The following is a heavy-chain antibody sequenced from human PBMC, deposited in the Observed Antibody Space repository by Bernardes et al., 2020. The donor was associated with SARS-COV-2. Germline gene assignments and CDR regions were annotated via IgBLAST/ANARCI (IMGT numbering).Heavy chain of an antibody. J-gene: IGHJ6*02. CDR3: ARAWGYCSGGSCYADPLGMDV. D-gene: IGHD2-15*01. CDR2: IYSGGST. V-gene: IGHV3-66*01. Sequence: GGSLRLSCAASGFTVSSNYMSWVRQAPGKGLEWVSVIYSGGSTYYADSVKGRFTISRDNSKNTLYLQMNSLRAEDTAVYYCARAWGYCSGGSCYADPLGMDVWGQGTTVTVSS. CDR1: GFTVSSNY.